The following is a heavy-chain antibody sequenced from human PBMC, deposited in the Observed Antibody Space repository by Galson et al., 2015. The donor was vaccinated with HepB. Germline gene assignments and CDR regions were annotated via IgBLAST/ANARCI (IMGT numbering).Heavy chain of an antibody. CDR3: AREGMGANAFNI. V-gene: IGHV1-69*04. CDR1: GGTFSSYA. Sequence: SVKVSCKASGGTFSSYAISWVRQAPGQGLEWMGRIIPILGIANYAQKFQGRVTITADKSTSTAYMELSSLRSEDTAVYYCAREGMGANAFNIWGQGTMVTVSS. D-gene: IGHD1-26*01. J-gene: IGHJ3*02. CDR2: IIPILGIA.